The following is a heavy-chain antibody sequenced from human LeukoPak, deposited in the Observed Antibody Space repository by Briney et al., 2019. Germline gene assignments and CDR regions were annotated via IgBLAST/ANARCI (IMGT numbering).Heavy chain of an antibody. J-gene: IGHJ4*02. Sequence: ASVKVSCKASGYTFTGYYMHWVRQAPGQGLEWMGWINPNSGGTNYAQKFQGRVTMTRDTSISTAYMELSRLRSDDTAVYYCARDLSCSGGSCHNDYWGQETLVTVSS. D-gene: IGHD2-15*01. CDR1: GYTFTGYY. CDR3: ARDLSCSGGSCHNDY. CDR2: INPNSGGT. V-gene: IGHV1-2*02.